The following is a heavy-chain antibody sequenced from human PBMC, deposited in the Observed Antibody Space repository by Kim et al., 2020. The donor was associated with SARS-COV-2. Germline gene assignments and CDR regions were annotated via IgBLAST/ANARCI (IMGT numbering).Heavy chain of an antibody. CDR3: TRGGADGGYSTWVS. CDR2: LNPDGTAT. V-gene: IGHV3-74*01. D-gene: IGHD2-21*02. Sequence: GGSLRHSCAASGFTFSGYWMHWVRQAPGKGLVWVSRLNPDGTATTYADSVQGRFAISRDNAENTLYLQMNSLTADDTAVYYCTRGGADGGYSTWVSWGQGPLLPVSS. J-gene: IGHJ5*02. CDR1: GFTFSGYW.